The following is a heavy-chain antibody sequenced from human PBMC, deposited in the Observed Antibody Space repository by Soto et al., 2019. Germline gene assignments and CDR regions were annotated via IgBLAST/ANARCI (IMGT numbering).Heavy chain of an antibody. CDR2: INPNSGGT. CDR1: GYTFTGYY. J-gene: IGHJ6*02. CDR3: ARDEGTATQPGMDV. D-gene: IGHD1-7*01. Sequence: GASVKVSCKASGYTFTGYYMHWVRQAPGQGLEWMGWINPNSGGTNYAQKFQGRVTMTRDTSISTAYMELSRLRSDDTAVYYCARDEGTATQPGMDVWGQGTTVTVSS. V-gene: IGHV1-2*02.